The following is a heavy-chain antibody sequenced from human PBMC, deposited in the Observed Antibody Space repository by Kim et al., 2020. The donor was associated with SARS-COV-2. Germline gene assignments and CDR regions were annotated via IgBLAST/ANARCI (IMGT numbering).Heavy chain of an antibody. CDR1: GFTFSSYA. V-gene: IGHV3-30-3*01. CDR2: ISYDGSNK. Sequence: GGSLRLSCAASGFTFSSYAMHWVRQAPGKGLEWVAVISYDGSNKYYADSVKGRFTISRDNSKNTLYLQMNSLRAEDTAVYYCARMRYSSGWWPSFYGMDVWGQGTTVTVSS. J-gene: IGHJ6*02. D-gene: IGHD6-19*01. CDR3: ARMRYSSGWWPSFYGMDV.